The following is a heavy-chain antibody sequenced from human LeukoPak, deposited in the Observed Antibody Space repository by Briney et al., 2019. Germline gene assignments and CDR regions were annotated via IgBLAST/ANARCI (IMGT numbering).Heavy chain of an antibody. CDR1: GGSIRSYY. CDR2: IYYSGST. Sequence: SETLSLTCTVSGGSIRSYYWSWIRQPPGKGLEWIGYIYYSGSTNYNPSLKSRVTISVDTSKNQFSLELSSVTAAHTAVYCCARHDAAAYRGYFDYWGQGTLVTVSS. D-gene: IGHD6-13*01. CDR3: ARHDAAAYRGYFDY. J-gene: IGHJ4*02. V-gene: IGHV4-59*08.